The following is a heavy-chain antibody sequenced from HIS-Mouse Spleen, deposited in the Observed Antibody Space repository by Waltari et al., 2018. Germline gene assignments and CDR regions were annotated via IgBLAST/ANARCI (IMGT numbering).Heavy chain of an antibody. Sequence: QLQLQESGPGLVKPSETLSLTCTVSGGSISSSSYYWCWIRQPPGKGLEWIGSIYYSGRTYYNPSLKGRAPISGDTSKNQFSRKLSSVTAADTAVYYCAREIPYSSSWYDWYFDLWGRGTLVTVSS. CDR2: IYYSGRT. D-gene: IGHD6-13*01. CDR1: GGSISSSSYY. CDR3: AREIPYSSSWYDWYFDL. J-gene: IGHJ2*01. V-gene: IGHV4-39*07.